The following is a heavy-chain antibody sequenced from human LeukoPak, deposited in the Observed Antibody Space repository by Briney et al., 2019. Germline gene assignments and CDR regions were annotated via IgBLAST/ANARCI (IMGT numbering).Heavy chain of an antibody. D-gene: IGHD2-2*01. J-gene: IGHJ5*02. V-gene: IGHV4-59*01. CDR2: ISSSGST. CDR1: GGSITSYY. CDR3: AGGGYCGTTTCYPNWFDP. Sequence: SETLSLTCSVSGGSITSYYWSWIRQPPGKGLEWIGYISSSGSTNYNPSLKSRVTMSVDTSKNQFSLKLSSVTAADTAVYYCAGGGYCGTTTCYPNWFDPWGQGTLVTVSS.